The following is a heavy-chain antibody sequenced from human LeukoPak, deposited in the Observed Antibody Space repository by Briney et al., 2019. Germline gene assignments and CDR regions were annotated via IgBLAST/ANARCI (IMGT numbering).Heavy chain of an antibody. J-gene: IGHJ4*02. V-gene: IGHV3-7*01. CDR3: ASPRRGGYYYVFDFDY. CDR1: GFTFSSYW. D-gene: IGHD3-22*01. CDR2: IKQDGSEE. Sequence: GGSLRLSCAASGFTFSSYWMSWVRQAPGKGLEWVANIKQDGSEEYYVDSVKGRFTISRDNAKNSLYLQMNSLRAEDTAVYYCASPRRGGYYYVFDFDYWGQGTLVTVSS.